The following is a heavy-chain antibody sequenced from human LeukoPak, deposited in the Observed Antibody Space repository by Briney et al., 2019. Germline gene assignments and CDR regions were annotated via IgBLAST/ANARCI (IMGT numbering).Heavy chain of an antibody. D-gene: IGHD3-16*01. J-gene: IGHJ4*02. CDR2: IRASGSGT. Sequence: GGSLRLSCAASGFTFSNSAMNWVRQAPGKGLEWVSSIRASGSGTYYADSVKGRFTISRDNAKNTLYLQMNSLGADDTAVYYCATAGYYRFDYWGQGTLVTVSS. CDR1: GFTFSNSA. CDR3: ATAGYYRFDY. V-gene: IGHV3-23*01.